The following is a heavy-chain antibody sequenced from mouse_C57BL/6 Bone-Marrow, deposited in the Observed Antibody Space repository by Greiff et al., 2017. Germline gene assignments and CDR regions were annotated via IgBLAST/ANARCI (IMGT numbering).Heavy chain of an antibody. CDR1: GYAFTNYL. D-gene: IGHD4-1*01. Sequence: VQLQQSGAELVRPGTSVKVSCKASGYAFTNYLIDWVKQRPGQGLEWIGVINPGGGGTNYNEKFKGKATLTADKSSSTAYMQLSSLTSEDSAVYFCARSNNCDSSFAYWGQGTLVTVSA. CDR2: INPGGGGT. CDR3: ARSNNCDSSFAY. V-gene: IGHV1-54*01. J-gene: IGHJ3*01.